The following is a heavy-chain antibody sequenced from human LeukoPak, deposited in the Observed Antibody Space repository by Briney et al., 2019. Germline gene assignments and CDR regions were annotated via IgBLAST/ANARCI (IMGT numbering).Heavy chain of an antibody. J-gene: IGHJ3*02. CDR2: IYSGGST. CDR3: QVGATFAFDI. Sequence: GGSLRLSCAASGFTVSSNYMSWVRQAPGKGLEWVSVIYSGGSTYHADSVKGRFTISRDNSKNTLYLQMNSLRAEDTAVYYCQVGATFAFDIWGQGTMVTVSS. CDR1: GFTVSSNY. V-gene: IGHV3-53*01. D-gene: IGHD1-26*01.